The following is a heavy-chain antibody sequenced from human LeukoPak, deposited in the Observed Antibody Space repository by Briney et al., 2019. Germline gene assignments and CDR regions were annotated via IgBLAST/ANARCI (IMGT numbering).Heavy chain of an antibody. Sequence: GGSLRLSCAASGFTFSSYGMHWVRQAPGKGLEWVADIWYDGSHKYYADSVKGRFAISRDNSKNTLHLQMNSLRAEDTAVYYCARDLLLWFGELSGDSDYWGQGTLVTVSS. J-gene: IGHJ4*02. V-gene: IGHV3-33*01. CDR2: IWYDGSHK. CDR3: ARDLLLWFGELSGDSDY. D-gene: IGHD3-10*01. CDR1: GFTFSSYG.